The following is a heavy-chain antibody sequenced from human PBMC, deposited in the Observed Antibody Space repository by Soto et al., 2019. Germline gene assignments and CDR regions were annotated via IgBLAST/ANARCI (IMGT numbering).Heavy chain of an antibody. CDR2: ISRNSSSI. V-gene: IGHV3-74*01. CDR1: GFTFSSDG. Sequence: GGSLRLSCAASGFTFSSDGMHWVRQAAGKGLVWVSRISRNSSSINYADSVKGRFTISRDNAKNSLYLQMNSLRAEDTTVYYCAREEMATPDYWGQGTLVTVSS. D-gene: IGHD5-12*01. J-gene: IGHJ4*02. CDR3: AREEMATPDY.